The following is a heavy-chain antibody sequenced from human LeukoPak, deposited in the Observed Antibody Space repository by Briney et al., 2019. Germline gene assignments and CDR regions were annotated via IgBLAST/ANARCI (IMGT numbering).Heavy chain of an antibody. J-gene: IGHJ4*02. D-gene: IGHD5-18*01. CDR3: AAASLGTAMVLSY. Sequence: SVKVSCKASGFTFTSSAVQWVRQARGQRLEWIGWIVVGSGNTNYAQKFQERVTITRDMSTSTAYMELSSLGSEDTAVYYCAAASLGTAMVLSYWGQGTLVTVSS. CDR1: GFTFTSSA. V-gene: IGHV1-58*01. CDR2: IVVGSGNT.